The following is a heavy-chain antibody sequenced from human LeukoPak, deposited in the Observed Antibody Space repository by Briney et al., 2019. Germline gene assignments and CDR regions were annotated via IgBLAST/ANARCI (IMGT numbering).Heavy chain of an antibody. V-gene: IGHV3-74*01. CDR2: ISSDGSRT. CDR3: ARDEYTRLDY. J-gene: IGHJ4*02. Sequence: GGSLRLSCAASGFTFSSSWMHWVRQAPGKGLVWVSRISSDGSRTTYADSVKGRFTISRDNAKNTLYLQMNSLRAEDTAVYYCARDEYTRLDYWGQGTLVTVSS. CDR1: GFTFSSSW. D-gene: IGHD1-1*01.